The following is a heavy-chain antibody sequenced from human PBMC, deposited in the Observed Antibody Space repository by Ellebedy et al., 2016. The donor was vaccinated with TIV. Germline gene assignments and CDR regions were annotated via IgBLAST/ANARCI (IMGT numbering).Heavy chain of an antibody. D-gene: IGHD6-19*01. CDR1: GFSFSSYA. CDR2: ISGSGDST. J-gene: IGHJ4*02. V-gene: IGHV3-23*01. Sequence: GESLKISXAASGFSFSSYAMSWVRQAPGKGLEWVSGISGSGDSTYYADSVKGRFTISRDNSKNTLYLQMNSLRAEDTAVYYCASRPGIAVAGPGDYWGQGTLVTVS. CDR3: ASRPGIAVAGPGDY.